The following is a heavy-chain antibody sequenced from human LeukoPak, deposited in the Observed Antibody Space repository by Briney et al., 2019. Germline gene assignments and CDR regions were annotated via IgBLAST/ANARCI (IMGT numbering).Heavy chain of an antibody. Sequence: ASVKVSCKASGYTFTGYYMHWVRQAPGQGLEWMGWINPNSGGTNYAQKFQGRVTMTRDTSISTAYMELSRLRSDDTAVYYGARSHDYEYYFDYWGQGTLVTVSS. CDR2: INPNSGGT. V-gene: IGHV1-2*02. CDR3: ARSHDYEYYFDY. D-gene: IGHD4-17*01. J-gene: IGHJ4*02. CDR1: GYTFTGYY.